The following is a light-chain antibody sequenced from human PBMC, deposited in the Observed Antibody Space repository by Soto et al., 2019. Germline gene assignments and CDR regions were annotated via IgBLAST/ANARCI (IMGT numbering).Light chain of an antibody. CDR3: QSHDSSLNSWV. J-gene: IGLJ3*02. CDR1: SSNIGAGYD. V-gene: IGLV1-40*01. CDR2: GNT. Sequence: QSVLTQPPSMSGAPGQRVTISCTGSSSNIGAGYDVHWYQLLPGTAPKLLIYGNTNRPSGVPDRFSGSKSVTSASLAITGLRAEDEADYYCQSHDSSLNSWVFGGGTKLTVL.